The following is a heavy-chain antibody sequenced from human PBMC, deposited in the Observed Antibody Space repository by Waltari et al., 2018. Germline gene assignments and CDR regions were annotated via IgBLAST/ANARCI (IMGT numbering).Heavy chain of an antibody. V-gene: IGHV4-4*02. J-gene: IGHJ5*02. Sequence: QVQLQESGPGLVQPSGTLYLTCTVSEASVNSTHWVTWVRQTPTKGLGWIGEIYHLGTTNYNPSLKSRLTMSVDKSKRQFALRLTSVTAADTALYYCARQGGCDRSTCLGDWFDPWGQGSLVTVSS. CDR3: ARQGGCDRSTCLGDWFDP. CDR2: IYHLGTT. D-gene: IGHD3-16*01. CDR1: EASVNSTHW.